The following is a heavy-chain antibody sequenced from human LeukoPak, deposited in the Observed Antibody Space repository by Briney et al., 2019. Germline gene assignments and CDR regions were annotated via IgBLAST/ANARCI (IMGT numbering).Heavy chain of an antibody. CDR2: IVGSSST. Sequence: GGSLRLSCAASGFTFSNFAMTWVRQAPGRGLEWVSSIVGSSSTYYADSLKGRFTISRDNAKNSLYLQMNSLRAEDTAVYYCARIGAGSSRDYWGQGTLVTVSS. J-gene: IGHJ4*02. CDR1: GFTFSNFA. V-gene: IGHV3-21*01. D-gene: IGHD6-13*01. CDR3: ARIGAGSSRDY.